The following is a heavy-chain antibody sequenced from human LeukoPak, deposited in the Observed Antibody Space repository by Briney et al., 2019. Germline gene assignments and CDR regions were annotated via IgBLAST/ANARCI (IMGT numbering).Heavy chain of an antibody. CDR2: ICYSGST. V-gene: IGHV4-39*01. Sequence: SETLSLTCTVSGGSISSSSYYWGWIRQPPGKGLEWIGSICYSGSTNYNPSLQSRVTISEDTSKNQFSLKLSSVTAADTAVYYCARRGYCSSTSCYAGGGFDYWGQGTLVTVSS. J-gene: IGHJ4*02. D-gene: IGHD2-2*01. CDR1: GGSISSSSYY. CDR3: ARRGYCSSTSCYAGGGFDY.